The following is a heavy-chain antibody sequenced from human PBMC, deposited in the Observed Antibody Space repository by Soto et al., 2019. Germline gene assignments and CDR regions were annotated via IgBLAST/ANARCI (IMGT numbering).Heavy chain of an antibody. Sequence: SGGSLRLSCAASGFTFSSYAMHWVRQAPGKGLEWVAVISYDGSNKYYADSVKGRFTISRDNSKNTLYLQMNSLRAEDTAVYYCASLYSSSWSRNYYYGMDVWGQGTTVTVSS. D-gene: IGHD6-13*01. V-gene: IGHV3-30-3*01. J-gene: IGHJ6*02. CDR2: ISYDGSNK. CDR1: GFTFSSYA. CDR3: ASLYSSSWSRNYYYGMDV.